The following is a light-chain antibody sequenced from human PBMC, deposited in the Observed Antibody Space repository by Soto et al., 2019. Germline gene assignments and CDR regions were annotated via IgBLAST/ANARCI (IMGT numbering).Light chain of an antibody. CDR1: QSVSSTF. Sequence: EFVLTQSPGTLSLSPGERATLSCRASQSVSSTFLAWYQQKPGQPPRLLIYGASTRGTGIPDRFSGSGSWTDVTLTISRLEPAYWAVYYGQHDGSSPPLTFGGGTKVEIK. V-gene: IGKV3-20*01. CDR2: GAS. J-gene: IGKJ4*01. CDR3: QHDGSSPPLT.